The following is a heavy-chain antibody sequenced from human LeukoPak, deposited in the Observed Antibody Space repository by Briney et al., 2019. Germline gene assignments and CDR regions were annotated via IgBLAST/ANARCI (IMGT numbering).Heavy chain of an antibody. D-gene: IGHD1-26*01. Sequence: ASVKVSCKASGGTFSSYAMSWVRQAPGKGLEWVSAISGSGGSTYYADSVKGRFTISRDNSKNTLYLQMNSLRAEDTAVYYCAKLVGATRDYWGQGTLVTVSS. CDR1: GGTFSSYA. J-gene: IGHJ4*02. CDR2: ISGSGGST. V-gene: IGHV3-23*01. CDR3: AKLVGATRDY.